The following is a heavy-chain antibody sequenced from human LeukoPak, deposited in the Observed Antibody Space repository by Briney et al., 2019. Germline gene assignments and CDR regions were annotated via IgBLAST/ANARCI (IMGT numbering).Heavy chain of an antibody. CDR1: GYTFTGYH. D-gene: IGHD3-22*01. CDR2: INPNSGGT. J-gene: IGHJ4*02. V-gene: IGHV1-2*02. CDR3: ARGKYYDSSGYYYAGY. Sequence: GASVKVSCKASGYTFTGYHMHWVRQAPGQGLEWMGWINPNSGGTNYAQKFQGRVTMTRDTSISTAYMELSRLRSDDTAVYYCARGKYYDSSGYYYAGYWGQGTLVTVSS.